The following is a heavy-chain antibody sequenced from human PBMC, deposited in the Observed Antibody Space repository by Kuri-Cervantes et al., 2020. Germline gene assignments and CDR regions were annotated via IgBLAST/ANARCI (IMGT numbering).Heavy chain of an antibody. CDR3: ARAKVSATTVVLRGYYYGMDV. V-gene: IGHV1-18*01. D-gene: IGHD4-23*01. CDR2: ISAYNGNT. J-gene: IGHJ6*02. Sequence: ASVKVSCKASGYTFTSYGISWVRQAPGQGLEWMGWISAYNGNTNYAQKLQGRVTMTTDTSTSTAYMELRSLRSDDTAVYYCARAKVSATTVVLRGYYYGMDVWGQGTTVTVSS. CDR1: GYTFTSYG.